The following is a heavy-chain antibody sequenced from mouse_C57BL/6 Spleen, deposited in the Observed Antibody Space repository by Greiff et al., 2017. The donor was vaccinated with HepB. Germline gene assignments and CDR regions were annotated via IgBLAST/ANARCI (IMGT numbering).Heavy chain of an antibody. Sequence: EVMLVESGEGLVKPGGSLKLSCAASGFTFSSYAMSWVRQTPEKRLEWVAYISSGGDYIYYADTVKGRFTISRDNARNTLYLQMSSLKSEDTAMYYCTRDRGYSNSGNFDYWGQGTTLTVSS. J-gene: IGHJ2*01. D-gene: IGHD2-5*01. V-gene: IGHV5-9-1*02. CDR2: ISSGGDYI. CDR3: TRDRGYSNSGNFDY. CDR1: GFTFSSYA.